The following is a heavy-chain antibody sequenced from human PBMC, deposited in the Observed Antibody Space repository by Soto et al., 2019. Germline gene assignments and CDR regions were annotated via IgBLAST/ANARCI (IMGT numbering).Heavy chain of an antibody. CDR3: ARDHPYYYDSSGYYYRVFYFDY. CDR1: CGSIISSNW. Sequence: ASETLSLTCAFSCGSIISSNWWSWVRQPPGKGLEWIGEIYHSGSTNYNPSLKSRVTISVDKSKNQFSLKLSSVTAADTAVYYCARDHPYYYDSSGYYYRVFYFDYWGQGTLVTVSS. D-gene: IGHD3-22*01. CDR2: IYHSGST. V-gene: IGHV4-4*02. J-gene: IGHJ4*02.